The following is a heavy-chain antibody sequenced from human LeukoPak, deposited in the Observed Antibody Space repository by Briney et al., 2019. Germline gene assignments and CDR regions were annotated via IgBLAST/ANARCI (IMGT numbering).Heavy chain of an antibody. V-gene: IGHV1-18*01. CDR2: ISAYNGHT. J-gene: IGHJ3*02. D-gene: IGHD3-10*01. CDR1: GYTFTSYD. CDR3: ARKSRIAKLRGDDAFDI. Sequence: ASVKVSCKASGYTFTSYDINWVRQAPGQGLEWMGWISAYNGHTNYAQKLQGRLTMTTDTSTSTAYIELRSLRSDDTAVYYCARKSRIAKLRGDDAFDIWGQGTMVTVSS.